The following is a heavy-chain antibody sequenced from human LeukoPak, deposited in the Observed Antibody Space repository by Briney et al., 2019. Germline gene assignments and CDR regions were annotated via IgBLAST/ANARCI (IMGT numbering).Heavy chain of an antibody. CDR1: GDSVSSNSAA. J-gene: IGHJ4*02. D-gene: IGHD6-13*01. CDR3: ARYSSNFKFFDY. V-gene: IGHV6-1*01. Sequence: SQTLSLTCAMSGDSVSSNSAAWNWIRQSPSRGLEWLGRTYYRSKWFNDYAVSVNGRITINPDTSKNQFSLQLNSVTPEDTAVYYCARYSSNFKFFDYWGQGTLVTVSS. CDR2: TYYRSKWFN.